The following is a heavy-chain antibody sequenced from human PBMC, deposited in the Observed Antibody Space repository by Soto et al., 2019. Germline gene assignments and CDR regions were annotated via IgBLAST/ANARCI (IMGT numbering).Heavy chain of an antibody. CDR1: GFAFGSFA. D-gene: IGHD1-7*01. CDR3: ARDWAISGTTPLDWTDR. J-gene: IGHJ5*02. CDR2: VSSSSVST. Sequence: QLLESGGELVQPGGSLRLSCVASGFAFGSFAMSWVRQAPGKGLQWVSSVSSSSVSTYYADSVKGRFTISRDNSKNTLYLHMNGLTADDTAMYYCARDWAISGTTPLDWTDRWGQGTLVTVSS. V-gene: IGHV3-23*01.